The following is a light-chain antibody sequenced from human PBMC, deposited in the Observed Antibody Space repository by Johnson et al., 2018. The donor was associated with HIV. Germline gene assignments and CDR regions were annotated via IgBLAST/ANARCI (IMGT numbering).Light chain of an antibody. CDR1: TSNIGSNY. Sequence: QSVLTQPPSVSAAPGQKINISCSGSTSNIGSNYVSWYQQLPGTAPKLLIYDTNKRPSGIPDRFSGSKSGTSATLGITGLQAGDEADYYCGTWDGTLSGVFGTGTKVT. V-gene: IGLV1-51*01. CDR3: GTWDGTLSGV. J-gene: IGLJ1*01. CDR2: DTN.